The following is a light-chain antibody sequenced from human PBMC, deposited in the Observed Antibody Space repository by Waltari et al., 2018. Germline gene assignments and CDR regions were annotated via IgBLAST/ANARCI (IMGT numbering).Light chain of an antibody. J-gene: IGLJ3*02. CDR1: SSNIGNNY. CDR3: GTWDSSLSAGV. V-gene: IGLV1-51*01. Sequence: QSVLTQPPSVSAAPGQKVTISCSGSSSNIGNNYVSWYQQLPGTAPKLLIYDNNKRPSGIPDRFSGSKSGTSATLGITGLQTGDEADYYCGTWDSSLSAGVFGGGTGLTVL. CDR2: DNN.